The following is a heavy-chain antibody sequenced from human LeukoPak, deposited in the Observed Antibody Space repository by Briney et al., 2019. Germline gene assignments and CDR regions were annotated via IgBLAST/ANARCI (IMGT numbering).Heavy chain of an antibody. CDR2: IYYSGST. CDR3: AKDRPRSSPFDY. Sequence: SETLSLTCTVSGGSISSSSYYWGWIRQPPGKGLEWIGSIYYSGSTYYNPSLKSRVTISVDTSKNQFSLKLSSVTAADTAVYYCAKDRPRSSPFDYWGQGTLVTVSS. CDR1: GGSISSSSYY. D-gene: IGHD6-13*01. V-gene: IGHV4-39*02. J-gene: IGHJ4*02.